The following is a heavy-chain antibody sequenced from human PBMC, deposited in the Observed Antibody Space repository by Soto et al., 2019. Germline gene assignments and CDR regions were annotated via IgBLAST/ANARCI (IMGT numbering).Heavy chain of an antibody. CDR3: ARDRLYYDFRSGTSGGGDAFDI. V-gene: IGHV1-18*01. D-gene: IGHD3-3*01. J-gene: IGHJ3*02. CDR1: GYTFTSYG. CDR2: ISAYNGNT. Sequence: ASVKVSCKASGYTFTSYGISWVRQAPGQGLEWMGWISAYNGNTNYAQKLQGRVTMTTDTSTSTAYMELRSLRSDDTAVYYCARDRLYYDFRSGTSGGGDAFDIWGQGTMVTVSS.